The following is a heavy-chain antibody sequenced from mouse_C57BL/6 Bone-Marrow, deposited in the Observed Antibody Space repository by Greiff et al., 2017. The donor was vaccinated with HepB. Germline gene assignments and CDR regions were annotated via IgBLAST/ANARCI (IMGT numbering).Heavy chain of an antibody. D-gene: IGHD1-1*01. CDR2: ISSGSSTI. CDR3: ARGGYYGSSYWYFDV. CDR1: GFTFSDYG. J-gene: IGHJ1*03. V-gene: IGHV5-17*01. Sequence: VQLQQSGGGLVKPGGSLKLSCAASGFTFSDYGMHWVRQAPEKGLEWVAYISSGSSTIYYADTVKGRFTISRNNAKNTLFLQMTSLRSEDTAMYYCARGGYYGSSYWYFDVWGTGTTVTVSS.